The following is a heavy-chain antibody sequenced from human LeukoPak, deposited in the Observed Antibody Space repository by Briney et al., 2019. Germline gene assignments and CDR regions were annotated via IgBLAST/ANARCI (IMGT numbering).Heavy chain of an antibody. CDR3: SSGGHVGY. D-gene: IGHD3-16*01. CDR2: INEDGSEE. Sequence: GGSLRLSCAASGFSFSSYGMHWVRQAPGKGLEWVANINEDGSEEHYVDSVKGRFTISRDNAKNSLYLQMSSLRVEDTAVYFCSSGGHVGYLGQGTLVTVSS. V-gene: IGHV3-7*01. J-gene: IGHJ4*02. CDR1: GFSFSSYG.